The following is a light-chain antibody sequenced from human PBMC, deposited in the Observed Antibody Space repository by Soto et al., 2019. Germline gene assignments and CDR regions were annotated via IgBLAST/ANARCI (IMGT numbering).Light chain of an antibody. Sequence: EIVLTQSPATLSLSPGERATXXXXXSQSVSSSYLAWYXXKHGQXXRXXIYGASSRATGIPDRFSGSGSGTDLTITISRLEPEDFEVYYCQQYGSSPITFGQGTRLEIK. CDR3: QQYGSSPIT. CDR1: QSVSSSY. CDR2: GAS. J-gene: IGKJ5*01. V-gene: IGKV3-20*01.